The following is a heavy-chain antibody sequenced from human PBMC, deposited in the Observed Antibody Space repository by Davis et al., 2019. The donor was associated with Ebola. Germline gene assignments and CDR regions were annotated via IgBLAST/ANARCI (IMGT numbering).Heavy chain of an antibody. CDR2: ISGSGGST. J-gene: IGHJ6*02. CDR3: AKGVNYDFWTDNRGMDV. Sequence: PGGSLRLSCAASGFTFSSYAMSWVRQAPGKGLEWVSAISGSGGSTYYADSVKGRFTISRDNSKNTLYLQMNSLRAEDTAVYYCAKGVNYDFWTDNRGMDVWGQGTTVTVSS. CDR1: GFTFSSYA. V-gene: IGHV3-23*01. D-gene: IGHD3-3*01.